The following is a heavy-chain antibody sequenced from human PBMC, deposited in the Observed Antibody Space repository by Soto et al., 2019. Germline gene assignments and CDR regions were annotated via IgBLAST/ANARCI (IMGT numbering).Heavy chain of an antibody. CDR1: GFTFSRYW. V-gene: IGHV3-74*01. Sequence: VQLVESGGGLVLPGGSLRLSCAASGFTFSRYWMHWVGQAPGKGLVWVSRISSYGSDTHYADSVKGRFTISRDNAKNTLYLQMNSLRADDTAVYYCASNYAYAEGYYWYGIDVWGQGTTVTVSS. D-gene: IGHD3-16*01. CDR3: ASNYAYAEGYYWYGIDV. CDR2: ISSYGSDT. J-gene: IGHJ6*02.